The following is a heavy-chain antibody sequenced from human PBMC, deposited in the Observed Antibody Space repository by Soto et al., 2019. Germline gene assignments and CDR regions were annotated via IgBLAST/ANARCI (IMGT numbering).Heavy chain of an antibody. J-gene: IGHJ5*02. Sequence: SVTLSLTCLVAGGTLSCYYWTLIRPPAGKGLEWIGRIYSSGNTKYNPSLQSRVTMSLDTSNNQFSLRLTSVTAADTAVYYCARGQRFSDWFDPWGQGNLVTVSS. CDR2: IYSSGNT. V-gene: IGHV4-4*07. D-gene: IGHD3-3*01. CDR1: GGTLSCYY. CDR3: ARGQRFSDWFDP.